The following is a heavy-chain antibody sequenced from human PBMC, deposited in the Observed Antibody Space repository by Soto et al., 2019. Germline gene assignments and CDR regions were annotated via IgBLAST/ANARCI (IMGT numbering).Heavy chain of an antibody. D-gene: IGHD2-8*02. CDR1: GGSISSGGYY. V-gene: IGHV4-31*03. CDR2: IYYSGST. J-gene: IGHJ4*02. CDR3: ARDKITGSFDY. Sequence: PSETLSLTCTVSGGSISSGGYYWSWIRQHPGKGLEWIGYIYYSGSTYYNPSLKSRVTISVDTSKNQFSLKLTSVTAADTAVYYCARDKITGSFDYWGQGTLVTVSS.